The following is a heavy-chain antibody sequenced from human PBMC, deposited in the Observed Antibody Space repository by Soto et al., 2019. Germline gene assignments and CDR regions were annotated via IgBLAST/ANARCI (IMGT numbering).Heavy chain of an antibody. CDR1: GFTFDGYA. J-gene: IGHJ6*02. CDR2: ISWNGGST. V-gene: IGHV3-43D*03. CDR3: AKDIMGSRGGYSNYYYYGMDV. D-gene: IGHD4-4*01. Sequence: GGSLRLSCAASGFTFDGYAMHWVRQAPGKGLEWVSLISWNGGSTYYADSVKGRFTISRDNSKNSLYLQMNSMRAEDAALYYCAKDIMGSRGGYSNYYYYGMDVWGQGTTVTVSS.